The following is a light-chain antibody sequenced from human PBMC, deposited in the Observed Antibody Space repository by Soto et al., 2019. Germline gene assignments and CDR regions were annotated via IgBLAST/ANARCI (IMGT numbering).Light chain of an antibody. CDR2: EVS. Sequence: QSALTQPASVSGSPGQSITISCTGTSSDVGRYNYVSWYQQRPGQAPKLMIYEVSHRPSGVSNRFSGSKSGYTASLTISGLQADDEADYYCTSYTISTTWVFGGGTKVTVL. V-gene: IGLV2-14*01. CDR3: TSYTISTTWV. J-gene: IGLJ3*02. CDR1: SSDVGRYNY.